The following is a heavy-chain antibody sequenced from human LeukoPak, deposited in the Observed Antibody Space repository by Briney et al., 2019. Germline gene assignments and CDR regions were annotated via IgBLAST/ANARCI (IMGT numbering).Heavy chain of an antibody. J-gene: IGHJ3*02. Sequence: ASVKVSCKASGYTFTSYYMHWVRQAPGQGLEWMGIINPSGGSTSYAQKFQGRVTMTRDTSTSTVYTELSSLRSEDTAVYYCAREGRLDCSSTSCYLDAFDIWGQGTTVTVSS. CDR3: AREGRLDCSSTSCYLDAFDI. D-gene: IGHD2-2*01. CDR2: INPSGGST. CDR1: GYTFTSYY. V-gene: IGHV1-46*03.